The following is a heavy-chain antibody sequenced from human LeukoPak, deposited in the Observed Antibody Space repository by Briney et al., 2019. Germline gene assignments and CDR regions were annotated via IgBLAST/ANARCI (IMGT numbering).Heavy chain of an antibody. CDR3: ARSGKGAGKDGSFDY. D-gene: IGHD4-23*01. V-gene: IGHV1-69*06. Sequence: ASVKVSCMASGGTFSSYAISWVRQAPGQGLEWMGGIIPIFGTANYAQKFQGRVTITADKSTSTAYMELSSLRSEDTAVYYCARSGKGAGKDGSFDYWGQGTLVTVSS. CDR1: GGTFSSYA. CDR2: IIPIFGTA. J-gene: IGHJ4*02.